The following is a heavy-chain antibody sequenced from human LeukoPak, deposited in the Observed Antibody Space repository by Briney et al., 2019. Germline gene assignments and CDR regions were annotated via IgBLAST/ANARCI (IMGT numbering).Heavy chain of an antibody. D-gene: IGHD5-12*01. CDR3: ARSNDYDYHFNY. V-gene: IGHV1-69*05. CDR1: GGSFNNYA. J-gene: IGHJ4*02. CDR2: FIPILDTT. Sequence: SVKVSCKASGGSFNNYAVTWVRQAPGHGLEWMGGFIPILDTTNYAPNFQGRVTITTDESSTTAYMELSSLKWEDTALYYGARSNDYDYHFNYWGQGTLVTVSS.